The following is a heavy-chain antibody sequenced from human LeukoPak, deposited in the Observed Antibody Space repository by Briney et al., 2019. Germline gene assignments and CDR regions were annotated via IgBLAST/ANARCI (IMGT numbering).Heavy chain of an antibody. CDR1: GFTFSSYS. CDR3: ARTPGIASYYYMDV. J-gene: IGHJ6*03. Sequence: GGSLRLSCAASGFTFSSYSMNWVRQAPGKGLEWVSYISSSSSTIYYADSVKGRFTISRDNAKNSLYLQMNSLRAEDTAVYYCARTPGIASYYYMDVWGKGTTVTVSS. D-gene: IGHD6-13*01. CDR2: ISSSSSTI. V-gene: IGHV3-48*04.